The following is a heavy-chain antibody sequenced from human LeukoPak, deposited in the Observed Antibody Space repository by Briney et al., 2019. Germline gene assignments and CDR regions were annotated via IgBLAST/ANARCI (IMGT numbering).Heavy chain of an antibody. Sequence: GGSLRLSCAASGFTFSSYSMNWVRQAPGKGLEWVSYISSSSSTIYYADSVKGRFTISRDNAKNSLYLQMNSLRAEDTAVYYCVSRYSYGPDYWGQGTLVTVSS. CDR1: GFTFSSYS. V-gene: IGHV3-48*04. CDR2: ISSSSSTI. D-gene: IGHD5-18*01. CDR3: VSRYSYGPDY. J-gene: IGHJ4*02.